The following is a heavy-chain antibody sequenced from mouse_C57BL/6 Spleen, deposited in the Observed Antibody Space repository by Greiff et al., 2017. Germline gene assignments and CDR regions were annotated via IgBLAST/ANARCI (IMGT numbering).Heavy chain of an antibody. J-gene: IGHJ3*01. CDR1: GFTFSDYG. D-gene: IGHD4-1*01. CDR3: ARTGTGAFAY. Sequence: EVMLVESGGGLVKPGGSLKLSCAASGFTFSDYGMHWVRQAPEKGLEWVAYISSGSSTIYYADTVKGRFTISRDNAKNTLFLQMTSLRSEDTAMXYCARTGTGAFAYWGQGTLVTVSA. V-gene: IGHV5-17*01. CDR2: ISSGSSTI.